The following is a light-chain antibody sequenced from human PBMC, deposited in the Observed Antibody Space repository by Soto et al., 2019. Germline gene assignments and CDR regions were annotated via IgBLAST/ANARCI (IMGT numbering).Light chain of an antibody. CDR1: PSVSSN. Sequence: EIVMTQSPATLSVSPGERATLSCRASPSVSSNLAWYQQKPGQAPRLLIYSASTRATDIPARFSGSGSGTEFTITISSLQSEDFAVYYCQQYNNWPPLTFGGGTKVEI. J-gene: IGKJ4*01. CDR2: SAS. V-gene: IGKV3-15*01. CDR3: QQYNNWPPLT.